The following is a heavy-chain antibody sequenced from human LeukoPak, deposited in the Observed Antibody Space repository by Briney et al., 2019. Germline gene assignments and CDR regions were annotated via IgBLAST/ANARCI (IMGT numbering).Heavy chain of an antibody. CDR1: GFTFSSYS. CDR2: ISSSSSYI. D-gene: IGHD3-22*01. V-gene: IGHV3-21*04. J-gene: IGHJ6*03. Sequence: GGSLRLSCAASGFTFSSYSMNWVRQAPGKGLEWVSSISSSSSYIYYADSVKGRFTISRDNSKNTLYLQMNSLRAEDTAVYYCARVRYDSSGYYYGRDYYYYMDVWGKGTTVTVSS. CDR3: ARVRYDSSGYYYGRDYYYYMDV.